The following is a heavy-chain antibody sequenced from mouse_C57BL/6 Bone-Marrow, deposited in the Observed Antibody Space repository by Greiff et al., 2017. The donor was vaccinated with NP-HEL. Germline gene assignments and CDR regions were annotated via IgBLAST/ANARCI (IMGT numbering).Heavy chain of an antibody. CDR3: TTGGSSPYAMDY. V-gene: IGHV14-4*01. J-gene: IGHJ4*01. D-gene: IGHD1-1*01. CDR1: GFNIKDDY. CDR2: IDPENGAT. Sequence: VQLKQSGAELVRPGASVKLSCTVSGFNIKDDYMHWVQQRPEQGLEWVGWIDPENGATEYASKLPGKATITADTSANTAYLQLSSLTSEDTAVYYCTTGGSSPYAMDYWGQGTSVTVSS.